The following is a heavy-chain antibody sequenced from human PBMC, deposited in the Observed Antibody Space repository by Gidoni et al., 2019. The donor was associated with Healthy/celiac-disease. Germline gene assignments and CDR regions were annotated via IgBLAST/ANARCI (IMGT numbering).Heavy chain of an antibody. CDR2: ISYDGSNK. CDR3: ARGIQLWLGAEYFQH. J-gene: IGHJ1*01. CDR1: AFTVSSYA. D-gene: IGHD5-18*01. Sequence: QVQLVESGGGVVEPGRSLRLSCAASAFTVSSYAMHWVRQAPGKGLEWVAVISYDGSNKSYADSVKGRFTISRDNSKNTLYLQMNSLRAEDTAVYYCARGIQLWLGAEYFQHWGQGTLVTVSS. V-gene: IGHV3-30-3*01.